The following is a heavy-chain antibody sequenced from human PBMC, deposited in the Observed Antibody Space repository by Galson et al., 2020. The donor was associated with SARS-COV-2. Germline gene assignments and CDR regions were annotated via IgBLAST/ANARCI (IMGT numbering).Heavy chain of an antibody. V-gene: IGHV4-61*01. CDR1: GGSVSSGSYY. CDR2: IYYSGST. Sequence: SETLSLTCTVSGGSVSSGSYYWSWIRQPPGKGLEWIGYIYYSGSTNYNPSLKSRVTISVDTSKNQFSLKLSSVTAADTAVYYCARAIWFGELAGWFDPWGQGTLVTVSS. J-gene: IGHJ5*02. D-gene: IGHD3-10*01. CDR3: ARAIWFGELAGWFDP.